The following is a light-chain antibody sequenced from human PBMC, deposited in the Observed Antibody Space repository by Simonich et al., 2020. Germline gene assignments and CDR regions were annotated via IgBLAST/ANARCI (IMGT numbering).Light chain of an antibody. CDR2: VDS. J-gene: IGLJ2*01. CDR1: NVGSKS. CDR3: QVWDSSSDHVE. V-gene: IGLV3-21*03. Sequence: SYVLTQPPSVSVAPGKTARITCGGNNVGSKSVHWSQQKPGQAPVLVVYVDSDRVSGIPGRFSCSNAGNTATLTISRVEAGDEADYYCQVWDSSSDHVEFGGGTKLTVL.